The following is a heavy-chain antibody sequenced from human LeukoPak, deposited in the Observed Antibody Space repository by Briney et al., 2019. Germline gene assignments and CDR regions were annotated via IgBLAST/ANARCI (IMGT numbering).Heavy chain of an antibody. V-gene: IGHV3-48*01. CDR2: ISLSSSAI. CDR3: ARDSRELLYYFDY. Sequence: GGSLRLSCAASGFTFSDYSMHWVRQAPGKGLEWISYISLSSSAIYYTDSVEGRFTISRDNGKNSLYLQMNSLRAEDTAVYYCARDSRELLYYFDYWGQGTLVTVSS. J-gene: IGHJ4*02. CDR1: GFTFSDYS. D-gene: IGHD1-26*01.